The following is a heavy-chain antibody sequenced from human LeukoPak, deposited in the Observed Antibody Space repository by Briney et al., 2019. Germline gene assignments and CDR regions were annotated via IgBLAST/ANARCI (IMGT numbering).Heavy chain of an antibody. J-gene: IGHJ4*02. V-gene: IGHV5-51*01. CDR1: GYSFTSYW. Sequence: GESLKISCKGSGYSFTSYWIGWVRQMRGKGLEWMGIIYPGDSDTRYSPSFQGQVTISADKSISTAYLQWSSLKASDTAMYYCASHGVGYSYGYGFDYWGQGTLVTVSS. CDR3: ASHGVGYSYGYGFDY. D-gene: IGHD5-18*01. CDR2: IYPGDSDT.